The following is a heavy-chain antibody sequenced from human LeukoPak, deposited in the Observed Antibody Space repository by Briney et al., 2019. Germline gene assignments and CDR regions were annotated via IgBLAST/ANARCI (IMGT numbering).Heavy chain of an antibody. Sequence: PSETLSLTCTVSGGSISSYYWSWIRQPPGKGLEWIGYIYYSGSTYYNPSLKSRVTISVDTSKNQFSLKLSSVTAADTAVYYCARVPLFSSSWPYFDYWGQGTLVTVSS. CDR3: ARVPLFSSSWPYFDY. D-gene: IGHD6-13*01. CDR1: GGSISSYY. CDR2: IYYSGST. V-gene: IGHV4-59*12. J-gene: IGHJ4*02.